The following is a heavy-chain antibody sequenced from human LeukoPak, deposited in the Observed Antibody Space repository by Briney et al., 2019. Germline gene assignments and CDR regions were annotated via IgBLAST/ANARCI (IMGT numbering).Heavy chain of an antibody. Sequence: SETLSLTCTVSGGSISSYYWSWIRQPPGKGLEWIGYIYYSGSTNYNPSLKSRVTISVDTSKNQFSLKLSSVTAADTAVYYCARDSLPRSIAARGWFDPWGQGTLVTVSS. CDR2: IYYSGST. V-gene: IGHV4-59*01. CDR1: GGSISSYY. J-gene: IGHJ5*02. CDR3: ARDSLPRSIAARGWFDP. D-gene: IGHD6-6*01.